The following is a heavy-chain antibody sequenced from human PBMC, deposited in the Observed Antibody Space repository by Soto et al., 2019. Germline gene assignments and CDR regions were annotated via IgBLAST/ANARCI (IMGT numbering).Heavy chain of an antibody. D-gene: IGHD6-19*01. CDR2: IDNSGNKK. Sequence: EVQLVESGGVMVQPGGSLRLSCVASGFTFSSFEMNWVRQAPGKGLEWLSYIDNSGNKKYYADSVKGRFTISRDNAKNSLCLQMNSLGVEDTALYYCARGYTGGWSRGGYFDYWGPGTLATVSS. CDR1: GFTFSSFE. J-gene: IGHJ4*02. CDR3: ARGYTGGWSRGGYFDY. V-gene: IGHV3-48*03.